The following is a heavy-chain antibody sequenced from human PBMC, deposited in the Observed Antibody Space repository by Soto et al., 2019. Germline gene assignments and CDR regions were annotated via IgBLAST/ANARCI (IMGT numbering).Heavy chain of an antibody. D-gene: IGHD3-16*01. CDR3: TITFGGVLRF. V-gene: IGHV3-72*01. Sequence: EAQLVESGGDLVQPGGSLRLSCVASGLTFSDHYMDWVRQAPGKGLEWVARKRNKVNGDTTEYAASVQGRFTISRDDSDNSLFLQMNSLKTEDTAVYYCTITFGGVLRFWGQGTLVTVSS. CDR2: KRNKVNGDTT. CDR1: GLTFSDHY. J-gene: IGHJ4*02.